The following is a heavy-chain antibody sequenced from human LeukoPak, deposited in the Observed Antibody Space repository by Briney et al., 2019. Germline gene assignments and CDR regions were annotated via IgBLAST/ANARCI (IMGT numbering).Heavy chain of an antibody. J-gene: IGHJ5*02. Sequence: SETLSLTCTVSGYSISSGYYWGWIRQPPGKGLEWIGIIYHSGSTYYNPSLKSRVTISVDTSKNQFSLKLRSVTAADTAVYYCARDQESIAARWSGNWFDPWGQGTLVTVSS. CDR2: IYHSGST. CDR3: ARDQESIAARWSGNWFDP. D-gene: IGHD6-6*01. CDR1: GYSISSGYY. V-gene: IGHV4-38-2*02.